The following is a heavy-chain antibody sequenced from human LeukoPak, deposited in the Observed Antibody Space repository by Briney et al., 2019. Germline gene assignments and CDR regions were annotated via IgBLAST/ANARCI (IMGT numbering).Heavy chain of an antibody. J-gene: IGHJ4*02. CDR1: GDTFGNYA. Sequence: SVKVSCKASGDTFGNYAINWVRQAPGQGLEWMGKIIPMVDIVNTAQQFQGRVIITADKSTTTAYMELGSLKSEDTAVYYCASNMVRGLIPHWGQGTLVAVSS. CDR3: ASNMVRGLIPH. CDR2: IIPMVDIV. D-gene: IGHD3-10*01. V-gene: IGHV1-69*04.